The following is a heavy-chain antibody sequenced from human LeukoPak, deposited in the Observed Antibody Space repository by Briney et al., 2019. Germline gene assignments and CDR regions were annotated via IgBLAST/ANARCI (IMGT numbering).Heavy chain of an antibody. V-gene: IGHV3-23*01. CDR1: QFNFNKFG. D-gene: IGHD6-19*01. CDR2: ISGNGGST. Sequence: PGGSLRLSCATSQFNFNKFGMTWVRQAPGKGLEWVSSISGNGGSTQYADSVQGRFAISRDNSKNTLYLQMNSLRAEDTAVYYCAKTLHASGWYYFDYWGQGTLVTVSS. CDR3: AKTLHASGWYYFDY. J-gene: IGHJ4*02.